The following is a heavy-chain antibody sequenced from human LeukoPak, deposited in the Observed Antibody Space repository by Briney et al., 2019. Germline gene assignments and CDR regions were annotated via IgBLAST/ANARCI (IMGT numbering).Heavy chain of an antibody. CDR2: ISSSSSTI. V-gene: IGHV3-48*01. Sequence: PGGSLRLSCAASGFTFSSYSMNWVRQAPGKGLEWVSYISSSSSTIYYADSVKGRFTISRDNAKNSLYLQMNSLRAEDTAVYYCARWPVPKRYSSSPRGGAIVDAFDIWGQGTMVTVSS. CDR3: ARWPVPKRYSSSPRGGAIVDAFDI. CDR1: GFTFSSYS. J-gene: IGHJ3*02. D-gene: IGHD6-6*01.